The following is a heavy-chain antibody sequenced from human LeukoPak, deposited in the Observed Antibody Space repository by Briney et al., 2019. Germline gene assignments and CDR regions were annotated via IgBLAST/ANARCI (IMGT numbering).Heavy chain of an antibody. CDR2: ISDSGVS. CDR1: GGSFNGYY. V-gene: IGHV4-59*08. Sequence: SETLSLTCTVSGGSFNGYYWSWIRQSPGKGLESIGFISDSGVSNTSPSLKSRVTISLDTSKKQFSLKLRSVTAADTALYYCARQIRLDYYDSSGYYFDSWGQGTLVTVSP. CDR3: ARQIRLDYYDSSGYYFDS. D-gene: IGHD3-22*01. J-gene: IGHJ4*02.